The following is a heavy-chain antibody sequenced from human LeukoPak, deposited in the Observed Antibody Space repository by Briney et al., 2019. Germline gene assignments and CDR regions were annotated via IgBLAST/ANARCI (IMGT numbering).Heavy chain of an antibody. J-gene: IGHJ6*03. CDR3: ARVNYYGSGSYYSLYYMDV. D-gene: IGHD3-10*01. V-gene: IGHV4-38-2*02. CDR2: IYHSGST. Sequence: PSETLSLTCTVSGYSISSGYYWGWSRQPPGKGLERIGSIYHSGSTYYNPSLKSRVTISVDTSKNQFSLKLSSVTAADTAVYYCARVNYYGSGSYYSLYYMDVWGKGTTVTVSS. CDR1: GYSISSGYY.